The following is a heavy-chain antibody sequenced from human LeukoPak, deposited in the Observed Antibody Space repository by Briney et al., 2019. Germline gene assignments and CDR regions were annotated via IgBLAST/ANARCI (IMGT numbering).Heavy chain of an antibody. V-gene: IGHV4-59*12. CDR2: IYDSGST. D-gene: IGHD1-26*01. Sequence: SETLSLTCTVSGGSISSYYWSWIRQPPGKGLEWIGNIYDSGSTNYNPSLKSRLTISVDTSKNQCSLKLSSVTAADTAVYYCARAPVGAPRVFDYWGQGTLVTVSS. J-gene: IGHJ4*02. CDR1: GGSISSYY. CDR3: ARAPVGAPRVFDY.